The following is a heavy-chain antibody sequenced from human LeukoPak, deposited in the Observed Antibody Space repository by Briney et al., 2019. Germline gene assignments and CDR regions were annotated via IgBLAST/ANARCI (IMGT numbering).Heavy chain of an antibody. Sequence: PSQTLSLTCAVSGGSISSGGYSWGWIRQPPGKGLEWIGYIYHTGSTYYNPSLKSRVTISVDRSKNQFSLKLSSVTAADTAVYFCARATVSDAFDIWGQGTMVTVSS. J-gene: IGHJ3*02. CDR1: GGSISSGGYS. CDR3: ARATVSDAFDI. D-gene: IGHD4-17*01. V-gene: IGHV4-30-2*01. CDR2: IYHTGST.